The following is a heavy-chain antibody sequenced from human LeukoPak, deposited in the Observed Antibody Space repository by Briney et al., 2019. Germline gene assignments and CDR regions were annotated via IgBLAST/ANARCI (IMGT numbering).Heavy chain of an antibody. CDR3: ARIAARLFHYYYMDV. V-gene: IGHV1-2*02. CDR2: INPNSGGT. J-gene: IGHJ6*03. CDR1: GYTFTGYY. Sequence: AASVKVSCKASGYTFTGYYMHWVRQAPGQGLEWMGWINPNSGGTNYAQKFQGRVTMTRDTSTSTAYMELSRLRSDDTAVYYCARIAARLFHYYYMDVWGKGTTVTVSS. D-gene: IGHD6-6*01.